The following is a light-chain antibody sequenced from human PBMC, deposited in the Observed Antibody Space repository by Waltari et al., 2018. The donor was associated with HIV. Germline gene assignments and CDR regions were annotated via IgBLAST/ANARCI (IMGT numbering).Light chain of an antibody. V-gene: IGKV1-5*03. J-gene: IGKJ5*01. CDR1: QSISTW. CDR2: KTS. Sequence: DIQMTQSPSTLSASVGARVPITCRSSQSISTWLAWYQQQPGRAPNLLIYKTSSLHSGVPSRFSGSGSGTEFSLTISSLQPDDFTTYYCQQYHSYSLTFGQGTRLEMK. CDR3: QQYHSYSLT.